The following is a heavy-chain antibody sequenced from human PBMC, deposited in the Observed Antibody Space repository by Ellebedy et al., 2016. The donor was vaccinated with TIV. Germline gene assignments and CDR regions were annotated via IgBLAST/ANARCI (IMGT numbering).Heavy chain of an antibody. D-gene: IGHD1-26*01. CDR3: TTDWDPDVFDI. CDR2: ISYDGSNI. CDR1: RFTFTSYG. J-gene: IGHJ3*02. Sequence: GESLKISCVASRFTFTSYGMHWVRQAPGKGLEWVAFISYDGSNIYYAESVKGRFTISRDDSKNTLYLQMNSLKTEDTAVYYCTTDWDPDVFDIWGQGTMVTVSS. V-gene: IGHV3-30*03.